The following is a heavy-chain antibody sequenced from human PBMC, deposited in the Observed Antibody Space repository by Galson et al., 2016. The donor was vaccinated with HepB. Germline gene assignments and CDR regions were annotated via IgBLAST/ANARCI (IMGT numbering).Heavy chain of an antibody. Sequence: QSGAEVKKPGESLKISCKGSGYSFNTYRIGWVRRMPGKGLEWMGIIFPADSDTRYRPSFQGQVTISADKSIRTAYLQGSSLKASETAMYYCARNGVDGGYWGQGTLVTVSS. CDR2: IFPADSDT. CDR1: GYSFNTYR. J-gene: IGHJ4*02. D-gene: IGHD2-8*01. V-gene: IGHV5-51*01. CDR3: ARNGVDGGY.